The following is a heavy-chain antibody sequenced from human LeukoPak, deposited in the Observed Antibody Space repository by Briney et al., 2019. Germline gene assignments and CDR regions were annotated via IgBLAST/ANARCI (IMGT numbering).Heavy chain of an antibody. V-gene: IGHV1-46*04. CDR1: GYTFTSYY. D-gene: IGHD5-12*01. Sequence: ASVKVSCKASGYTFTSYYMHWVPQAPGQGLEWMGIINPSGGSTSYAQKLQGRVARTRDTSTSTVYMELSSLRSEDTAVYYCASRGYSGYAVFDYWGQGTLVTVSS. CDR3: ASRGYSGYAVFDY. J-gene: IGHJ4*02. CDR2: INPSGGST.